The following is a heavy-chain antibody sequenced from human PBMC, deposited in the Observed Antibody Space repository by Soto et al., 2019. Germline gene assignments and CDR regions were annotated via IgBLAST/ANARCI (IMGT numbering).Heavy chain of an antibody. Sequence: QVQLVESGGGVVQPGRSLRLSCAASGFTFSSYAMHWVRQAPDKGLEWVAVISYDGSNKYYADSVKGRFTISRDNSKNTLYLQMNSLRAEDTAVYYCARDPGYSGYDYDAGFDYWGPGTLVTVSS. CDR3: ARDPGYSGYDYDAGFDY. V-gene: IGHV3-30-3*01. CDR2: ISYDGSNK. CDR1: GFTFSSYA. D-gene: IGHD5-12*01. J-gene: IGHJ4*02.